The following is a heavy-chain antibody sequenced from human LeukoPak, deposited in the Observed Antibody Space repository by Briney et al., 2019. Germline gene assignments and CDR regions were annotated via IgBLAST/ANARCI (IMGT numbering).Heavy chain of an antibody. D-gene: IGHD4-17*01. J-gene: IGHJ4*02. CDR2: ISGSGGST. Sequence: PGGSLRLSCAASGFTFSSYAMSWVRQAPGKGLEWVSAISGSGGSTYYADSVKGRFTISRDNSKNTLSLQMNSLRAEDTAVYYCANEYDYGDYFDYWGQGTLVTVSS. V-gene: IGHV3-23*01. CDR3: ANEYDYGDYFDY. CDR1: GFTFSSYA.